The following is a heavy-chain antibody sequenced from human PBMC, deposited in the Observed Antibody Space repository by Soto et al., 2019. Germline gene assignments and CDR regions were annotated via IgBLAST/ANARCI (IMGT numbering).Heavy chain of an antibody. CDR2: LTGSGLIA. D-gene: IGHD3-22*01. CDR3: AKDPGWYYDSSGYYPYSFDY. J-gene: IGHJ4*02. Sequence: GGSLRLSCAASGFTFTSYAMSWVRQAPGKGLEWVSLLTGSGLIAYYADSVKGRFTISRDNSKNTLHLQMNSLRVEDTAVYYCAKDPGWYYDSSGYYPYSFDYWGQGTLVTVSS. V-gene: IGHV3-23*01. CDR1: GFTFTSYA.